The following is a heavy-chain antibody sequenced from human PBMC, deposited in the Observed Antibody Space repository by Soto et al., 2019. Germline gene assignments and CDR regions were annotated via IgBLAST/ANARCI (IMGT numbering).Heavy chain of an antibody. Sequence: EVQLLESGGGLVQPGGSLRLSCAASGFTFSSYAMSWVRQAPGKGLEWVSAISGSGGSTYYADSVKGRFTISRDNSKNTLYLQMNSLRAEDTAVYYCAKDVAAAGTVFRQSLRDGMDVWGQGTTVTVSS. CDR3: AKDVAAAGTVFRQSLRDGMDV. CDR1: GFTFSSYA. CDR2: ISGSGGST. D-gene: IGHD6-13*01. V-gene: IGHV3-23*01. J-gene: IGHJ6*02.